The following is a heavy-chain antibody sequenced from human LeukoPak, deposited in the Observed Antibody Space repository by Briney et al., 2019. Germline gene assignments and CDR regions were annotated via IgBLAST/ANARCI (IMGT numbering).Heavy chain of an antibody. V-gene: IGHV5-51*01. CDR1: GYSFTNYW. J-gene: IGHJ4*02. D-gene: IGHD6-13*01. CDR3: ARWGGQLVFDY. Sequence: GESLQISCQGSGYSFTNYWIAWVRQMPGKGLEWMAIIYPGDSDTKYSPSLQGQVTISADKSISTAYLQWSSLKASDTAMYYCARWGGQLVFDYWGQGTLVTVSS. CDR2: IYPGDSDT.